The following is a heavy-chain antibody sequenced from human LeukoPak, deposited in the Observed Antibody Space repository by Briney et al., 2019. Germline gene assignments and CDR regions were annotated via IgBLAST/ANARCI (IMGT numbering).Heavy chain of an antibody. V-gene: IGHV3-53*01. CDR2: IYSGSST. Sequence: GGSLRLSCAASGFTVSSNYMSWVRQAPGKGLEWVSVIYSGSSTYYADSVKGRFTISRDNSKNTLYLQMNSLRAEDTAVYYCAKVGSYYYFDYWGQGTLVTVSS. D-gene: IGHD1-26*01. CDR1: GFTVSSNY. J-gene: IGHJ4*02. CDR3: AKVGSYYYFDY.